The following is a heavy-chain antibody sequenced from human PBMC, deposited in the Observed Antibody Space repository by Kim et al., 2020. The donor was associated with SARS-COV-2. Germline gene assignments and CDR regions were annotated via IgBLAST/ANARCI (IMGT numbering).Heavy chain of an antibody. CDR3: ARARALYFDY. CDR2: IGTAGNT. J-gene: IGHJ4*02. V-gene: IGHV3-13*01. Sequence: GGSLRLSCAASGFTFSSYDMHWVRQATGKGLEWVSAIGTAGNTYYPGSVKGRFTISRENAKNSLYLQMNSMRAGDTAVYYCARARALYFDYWGQGTLVTVSS. CDR1: GFTFSSYD.